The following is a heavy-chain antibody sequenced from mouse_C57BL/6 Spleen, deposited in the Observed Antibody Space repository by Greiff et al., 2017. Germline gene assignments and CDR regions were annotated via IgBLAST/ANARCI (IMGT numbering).Heavy chain of an antibody. D-gene: IGHD1-1*01. V-gene: IGHV14-1*01. CDR1: GFNIKAYY. CDR3: TTTTSVATGY. J-gene: IGHJ2*01. Sequence: VQLKESGAELVRPGASVKLSCTASGFNIKAYYMHWVKQRPEQGLEWIGRIDPDDGDTEYAPKFQGKATLTADTSSNTASLQLSSLTSEDTAVYYCTTTTSVATGYWGQGTTLTVSS. CDR2: IDPDDGDT.